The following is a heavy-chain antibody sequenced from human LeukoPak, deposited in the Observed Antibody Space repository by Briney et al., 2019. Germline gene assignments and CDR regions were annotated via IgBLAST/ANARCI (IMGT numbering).Heavy chain of an antibody. J-gene: IGHJ3*01. CDR2: ISSSSSYI. D-gene: IGHD1-7*01. Sequence: PGGSLRLSYAASGSTLSSYRMTWVRQAPGKGLEWVSSISSSSSYIYYADSVKGRFTISRDNAKNSLYLQMNSLRAEDTAVYYCARGGTWNSPDSVHVLHFWGPGTMVTVSS. CDR1: GSTLSSYR. V-gene: IGHV3-21*01. CDR3: ARGGTWNSPDSVHVLHF.